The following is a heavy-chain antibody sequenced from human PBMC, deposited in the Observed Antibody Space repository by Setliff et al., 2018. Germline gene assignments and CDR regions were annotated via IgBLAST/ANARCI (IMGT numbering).Heavy chain of an antibody. D-gene: IGHD3-10*01. CDR3: ARESATIGEFPLYYFDK. J-gene: IGHJ4*02. CDR2: IFYSGRT. CDR1: GASITNINYY. V-gene: IGHV4-39*02. Sequence: SETLSLTCTVSGASITNINYYWGLIRQPPGKGLEWIGSIFYSGRTFYNPSLKSRVTISVDTSKNQFSLTLSSVTAADTAVYYCARESATIGEFPLYYFDKWGQGIPVTVSS.